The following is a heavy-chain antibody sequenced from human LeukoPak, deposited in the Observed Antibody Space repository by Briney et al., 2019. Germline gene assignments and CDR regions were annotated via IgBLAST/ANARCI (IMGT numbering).Heavy chain of an antibody. CDR3: ARGDCSSTSCLGWGY. CDR1: GFTFSSYS. CDR2: ISSSSSYI. V-gene: IGHV3-21*01. D-gene: IGHD2-2*01. Sequence: GGSLRLSCAASGFTFSSYSMNWVRQAPGKGLEWVSSISSSSSYIYYADSVKGRFTISRDNAKNSLYLQMNSLRVEDTAVYYCARGDCSSTSCLGWGYWGQGTLVTVSS. J-gene: IGHJ4*02.